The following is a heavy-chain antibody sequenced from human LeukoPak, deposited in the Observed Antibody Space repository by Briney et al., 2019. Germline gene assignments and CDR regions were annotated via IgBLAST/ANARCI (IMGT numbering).Heavy chain of an antibody. CDR2: INHSGST. Sequence: SETLSLTCAVYGGSFSGYYWSWIRQPPGKGLEWIGEINHSGSTNYNPSLKSRVTISVDTSKNQFSLKLSSVTAADTAVYYCARKKSIVGATYFDYWGQGTLVTVSS. CDR3: ARKKSIVGATYFDY. CDR1: GGSFSGYY. D-gene: IGHD1-26*01. V-gene: IGHV4-34*01. J-gene: IGHJ4*02.